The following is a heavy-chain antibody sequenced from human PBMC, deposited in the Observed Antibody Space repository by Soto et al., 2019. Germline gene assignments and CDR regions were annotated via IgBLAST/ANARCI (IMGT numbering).Heavy chain of an antibody. Sequence: GASVKVSCKASGYTFTSYDINWVRQATGQGLEWMGWMNPNSGNTGYAQKFQGRVTMTRNTSISTAYMELSSLRSEDTAVYYCATTVTTDYYYYYYGMDVWGQGTTVTVSS. D-gene: IGHD4-17*01. CDR1: GYTFTSYD. CDR3: ATTVTTDYYYYYYGMDV. V-gene: IGHV1-8*01. CDR2: MNPNSGNT. J-gene: IGHJ6*02.